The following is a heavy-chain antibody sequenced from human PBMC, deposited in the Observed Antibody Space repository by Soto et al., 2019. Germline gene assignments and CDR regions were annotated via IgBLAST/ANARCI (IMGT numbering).Heavy chain of an antibody. CDR2: IYHSGST. CDR3: ASATKYYYDSSGDAFDI. Sequence: QLQLQESGSGLVKPSQTLSLTCAVSGGSISSGGYSWSWIRQPPGKGLEWIGYIYHSGSTYYNPSLKSRVTISVDRSKNQFSLKLSSVTAADTAVYYCASATKYYYDSSGDAFDIWGQGTMVTVSS. CDR1: GGSISSGGYS. V-gene: IGHV4-30-2*01. D-gene: IGHD3-22*01. J-gene: IGHJ3*02.